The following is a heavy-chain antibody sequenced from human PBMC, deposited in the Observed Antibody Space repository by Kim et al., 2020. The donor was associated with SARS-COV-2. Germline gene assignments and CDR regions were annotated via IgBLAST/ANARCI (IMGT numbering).Heavy chain of an antibody. Sequence: GSISSSGDYWGWIRQPPGEGLEWIGNIYYSGTTYDNPSLKSRVTVSVDTSKNQFSLKLRSVTASDTAVYFCARLSGVSSAGGFDYWGQGTLAT. J-gene: IGHJ4*02. V-gene: IGHV4-39*01. CDR3: ARLSGVSSAGGFDY. CDR2: IYYSGTT. D-gene: IGHD2-8*02. CDR1: GSISSSGDY.